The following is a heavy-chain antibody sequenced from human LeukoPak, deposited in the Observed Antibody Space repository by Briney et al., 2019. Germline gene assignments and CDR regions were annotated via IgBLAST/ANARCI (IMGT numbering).Heavy chain of an antibody. D-gene: IGHD2-2*02. CDR2: IKQDGSEK. CDR1: GFTFSSYW. J-gene: IGHJ4*02. Sequence: GGSLRLSCAASGFTFSSYWMSWVRQAPGKGLEWVANIKQDGSEKYYVDSVKGRFTISRDNAKNSLYLQMNSLRAEDTAVYYCAARDCSSSSCYRFDYWGQGTLITVSS. V-gene: IGHV3-7*03. CDR3: AARDCSSSSCYRFDY.